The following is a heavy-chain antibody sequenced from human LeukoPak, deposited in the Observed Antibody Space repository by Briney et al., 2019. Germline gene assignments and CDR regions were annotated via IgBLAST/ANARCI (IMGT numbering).Heavy chain of an antibody. CDR2: IYTSGST. V-gene: IGHV4-4*07. J-gene: IGHJ4*02. CDR1: GGSLSCYY. D-gene: IGHD3-22*01. Sequence: PSETLSLTCTVSGGSLSCYYWSWIRQPAGKGLEWIGRIYTSGSTNYNPSLKSRVTMSVDTSKTQFSLKLSSVTAADTAVYYCARDIKSSGYHKRFDYWGQGTLVTVSS. CDR3: ARDIKSSGYHKRFDY.